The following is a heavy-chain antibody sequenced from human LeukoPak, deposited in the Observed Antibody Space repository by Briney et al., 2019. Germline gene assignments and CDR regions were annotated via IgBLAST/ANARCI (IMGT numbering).Heavy chain of an antibody. D-gene: IGHD4-17*01. J-gene: IGHJ3*02. V-gene: IGHV1-24*01. CDR2: FDPEDGET. Sequence: GASVKVSCKVSGYTLTELSMHWVRQAPGKGLEWMGGFDPEDGETIYAQKFQGRVTMTEDTSTDTAYMELSSLRSEDTAVYYCATELGTVPLDAFDIWGLGTMVAVSS. CDR1: GYTLTELS. CDR3: ATELGTVPLDAFDI.